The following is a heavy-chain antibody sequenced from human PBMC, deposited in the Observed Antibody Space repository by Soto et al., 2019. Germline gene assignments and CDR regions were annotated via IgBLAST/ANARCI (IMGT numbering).Heavy chain of an antibody. Sequence: SETLSLTCAVYGGSFSGYYWSWIRQPPGKGLEWIGEINHSGSTNYNPSLKSRVTISVDTSKNQFSLKLSSVTAADTAVYYCARGKVHYDFWSGSSNSPPDYWGQGTLVTVSS. CDR1: GGSFSGYY. CDR2: INHSGST. J-gene: IGHJ4*02. CDR3: ARGKVHYDFWSGSSNSPPDY. V-gene: IGHV4-34*01. D-gene: IGHD3-3*01.